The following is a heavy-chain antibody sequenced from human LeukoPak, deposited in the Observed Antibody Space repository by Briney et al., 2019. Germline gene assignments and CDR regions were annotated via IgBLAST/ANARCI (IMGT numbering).Heavy chain of an antibody. CDR2: INPNSGDT. D-gene: IGHD6-19*01. CDR1: GYTLTGYY. J-gene: IGHJ4*02. Sequence: ASVKVSCKASGYTLTGYYMHWVRQAPGQGLEWMGWINPNSGDTNYAQNFQGRVTMTRDTSISTAYMELSGLRFDDTAVYFCARVGRAWSFDHRGQGTLVTVSS. CDR3: ARVGRAWSFDH. V-gene: IGHV1-2*02.